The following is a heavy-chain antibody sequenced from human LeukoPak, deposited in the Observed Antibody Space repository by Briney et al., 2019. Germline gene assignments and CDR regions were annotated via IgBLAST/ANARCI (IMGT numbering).Heavy chain of an antibody. V-gene: IGHV1-69*06. J-gene: IGHJ5*02. D-gene: IGHD1-1*01. CDR2: IIPIFGTA. CDR1: GGTFSSYA. CDR3: ARDQAARRNWNDGGDGFDP. Sequence: GASVKVSCKASGGTFSSYAISWVRQAPGQGLEWMGGIIPIFGTANYAQKFQGRVTITADKSTSTAYMELSSLRSEDTAVYYCARDQAARRNWNDGGDGFDPWGQGTLVTVSS.